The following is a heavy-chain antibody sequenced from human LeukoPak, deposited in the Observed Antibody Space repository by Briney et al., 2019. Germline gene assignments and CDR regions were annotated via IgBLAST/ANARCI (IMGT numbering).Heavy chain of an antibody. Sequence: SETLSLTCAVYGGSFSGYYWSWIRQPPGKGLEWIGEINHSGSTNYNPSLKSRVTISVDTSKNQFSLKLSSVTAADTAVYYCARMAVVRGRFDPWGQGTLVTVSS. J-gene: IGHJ5*02. V-gene: IGHV4-34*01. CDR2: INHSGST. CDR1: GGSFSGYY. D-gene: IGHD2-21*01. CDR3: ARMAVVRGRFDP.